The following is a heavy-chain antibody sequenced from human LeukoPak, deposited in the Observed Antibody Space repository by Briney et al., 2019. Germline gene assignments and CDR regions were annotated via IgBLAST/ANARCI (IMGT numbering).Heavy chain of an antibody. D-gene: IGHD7-27*01. V-gene: IGHV3-23*01. CDR1: GFTFSSYT. J-gene: IGHJ4*02. Sequence: GGSLILSCTASGFTFSSYTMSWVRQAPGKGLKWVSTITTGGPNTYYADSVKGRFTVSRDDSKNTLYLQMNSLRAEDTAVYYCAKDGGLWVSAHWGDSWGRGTLVTVSS. CDR2: ITTGGPNT. CDR3: AKDGGLWVSAHWGDS.